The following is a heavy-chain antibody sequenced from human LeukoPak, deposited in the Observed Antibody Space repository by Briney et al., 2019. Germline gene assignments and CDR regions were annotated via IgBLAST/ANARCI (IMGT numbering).Heavy chain of an antibody. CDR3: ARSGSSLLDY. CDR2: IYYSGST. Sequence: SQTLSLTCTVSGDSINIHHHFWGWIRQHPGKGLEWIGYIYYSGSTYYNPSLKSRVTISVDTSKNQFSLKLSSVTAADTAVYYCARSGSSLLDYWGQGTLVTVSS. CDR1: GDSINIHHHF. V-gene: IGHV4-31*03. J-gene: IGHJ4*02. D-gene: IGHD6-13*01.